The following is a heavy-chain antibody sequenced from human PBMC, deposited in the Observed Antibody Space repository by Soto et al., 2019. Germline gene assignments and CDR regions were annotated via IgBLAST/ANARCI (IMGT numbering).Heavy chain of an antibody. J-gene: IGHJ6*03. D-gene: IGHD3-3*01. V-gene: IGHV1-8*01. CDR3: ARDAAYDFWSFMDV. CDR1: GYTFTSYD. CDR2: MNPNGGNT. Sequence: GASVKVSCKASGYTFTSYDINWVRQATGQGLEWMGWMNPNGGNTGYAQKFQGRVTMTRNTSISTAYMELSSLRSEDTAVYYCARDAAYDFWSFMDVWGKGTTVTVSS.